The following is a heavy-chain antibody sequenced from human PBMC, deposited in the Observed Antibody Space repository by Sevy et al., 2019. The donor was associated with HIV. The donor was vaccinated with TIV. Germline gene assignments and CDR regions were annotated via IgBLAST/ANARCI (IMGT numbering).Heavy chain of an antibody. Sequence: GGSLRLSCAASGFTFSSYSMNWVRQAPGKGLEWVSSISSSSSYIYYADSVKGRFTISRDNAKNPLYLQMNSLRAEDTAVYYCARGRDIVATKYGMDVWGQGTTVTVSS. D-gene: IGHD5-12*01. CDR2: ISSSSSYI. J-gene: IGHJ6*02. CDR1: GFTFSSYS. CDR3: ARGRDIVATKYGMDV. V-gene: IGHV3-21*01.